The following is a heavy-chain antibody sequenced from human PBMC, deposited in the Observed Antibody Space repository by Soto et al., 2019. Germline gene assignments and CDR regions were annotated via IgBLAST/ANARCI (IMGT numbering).Heavy chain of an antibody. V-gene: IGHV1-8*01. J-gene: IGHJ4*02. CDR1: GYTFTNND. D-gene: IGHD1-26*01. Sequence: ASVKVSCKASGYTFTNNDVSWVRQATGQGLAWMGWMNPGSGDTGYAQKFQGRVTMTRDMSIATVYMELNNLSPDDTAVYYCERGRSWQIVVFYWGQGTTVTVSS. CDR3: ERGRSWQIVVFY. CDR2: MNPGSGDT.